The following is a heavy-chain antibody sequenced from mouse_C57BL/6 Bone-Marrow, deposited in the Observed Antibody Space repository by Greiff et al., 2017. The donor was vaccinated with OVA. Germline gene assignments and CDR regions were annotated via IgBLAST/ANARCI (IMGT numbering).Heavy chain of an antibody. CDR1: GFTFSDFY. J-gene: IGHJ2*01. D-gene: IGHD3-3*01. CDR2: SRNKANDYTT. Sequence: EVQRVESGGGLVQSGRSLRLSCAPSGFTFSDFYMEWVRQAPGKGLEWIAASRNKANDYTTEYSASVKGRFIVSRDTSQSILYLQMNALRAEDTAIYYCARDAGDAGYFDYWGQGTTLTVSS. CDR3: ARDAGDAGYFDY. V-gene: IGHV7-1*01.